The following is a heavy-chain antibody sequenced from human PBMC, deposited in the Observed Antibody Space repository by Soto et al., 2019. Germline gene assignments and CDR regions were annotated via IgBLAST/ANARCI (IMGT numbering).Heavy chain of an antibody. Sequence: GASVKVSCKASGYTFTSYGISWVRQAPGQGLEWMGWISAYNGNTNYAQKLQGRVTMTTDTSTSTAYMELRSLRSDDTAVYYCAKDAGRYSSSWPALDYYYYGMDVWGQGTTVTVSS. J-gene: IGHJ6*02. V-gene: IGHV1-18*01. CDR3: AKDAGRYSSSWPALDYYYYGMDV. D-gene: IGHD6-13*01. CDR2: ISAYNGNT. CDR1: GYTFTSYG.